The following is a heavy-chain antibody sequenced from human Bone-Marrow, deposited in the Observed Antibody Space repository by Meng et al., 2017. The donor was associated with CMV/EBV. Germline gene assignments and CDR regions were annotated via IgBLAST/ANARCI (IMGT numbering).Heavy chain of an antibody. CDR2: ISGSGGST. CDR3: AKDHYYDSRPYYYYYGMDV. D-gene: IGHD3-22*01. V-gene: IGHV3-23*01. CDR1: GFTFSSYA. J-gene: IGHJ6*02. Sequence: GESLKISCAASGFTFSSYAMSWVRQAPGKGLEWVSAISGSGGSTYYADSVKGRFTISRDNSKNTLYLQMNSLRAEDTAVHYCAKDHYYDSRPYYYYYGMDVWGQGTTVTVSS.